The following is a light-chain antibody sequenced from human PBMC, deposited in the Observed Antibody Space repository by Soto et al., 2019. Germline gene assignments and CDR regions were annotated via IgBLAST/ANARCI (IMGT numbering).Light chain of an antibody. J-gene: IGKJ1*01. V-gene: IGKV1-5*01. CDR1: QSISSW. CDR2: DAS. CDR3: QQYHSYSGT. Sequence: DIQMTQSPSTLSASVGDRVTITCRASQSISSWLAWYQQKPGKAHKLLIYDASSLESGVLPRFSGSGSGTELTLTISSLQPDDFATYYCQQYHSYSGTFGQGPKVDIK.